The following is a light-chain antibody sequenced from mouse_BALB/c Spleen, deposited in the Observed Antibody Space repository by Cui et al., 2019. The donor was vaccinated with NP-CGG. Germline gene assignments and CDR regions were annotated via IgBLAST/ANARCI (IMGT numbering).Light chain of an antibody. CDR2: GTN. CDR3: ALWYSNHWV. CDR1: TGAVTTNNY. Sequence: QAVVTHQSALTTSPAETLTLTFRSSTGAVTTNNYANWVQEKPDHLFTGLIGGTNNRAPGIPARFSGSLIGDKAALTITGAQTEDEAIYFCALWYSNHWVFGGGTKLTVL. J-gene: IGLJ1*01. V-gene: IGLV1*01.